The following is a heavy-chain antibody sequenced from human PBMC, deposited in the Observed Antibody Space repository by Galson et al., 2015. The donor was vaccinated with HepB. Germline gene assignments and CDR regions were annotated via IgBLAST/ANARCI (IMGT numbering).Heavy chain of an antibody. J-gene: IGHJ4*02. D-gene: IGHD2-8*01. CDR3: ARGGLNYFDH. Sequence: SLRLSCAASGFAFSGYWMSWVRQAPGQGLEWVANINPAVSAKFSVDSVRGRFIMSRDNAKDSLYLQMNSLRAEDTSVYYCARGGLNYFDHWGQGTLVTVSS. V-gene: IGHV3-7*01. CDR2: INPAVSAK. CDR1: GFAFSGYW.